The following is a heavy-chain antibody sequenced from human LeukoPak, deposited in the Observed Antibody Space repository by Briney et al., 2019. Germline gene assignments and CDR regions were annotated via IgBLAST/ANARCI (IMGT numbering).Heavy chain of an antibody. V-gene: IGHV4-34*01. Sequence: PPETLSLTCAVYGGSFSGYYWSWIRQPPGKGLEWIGEINHSGSTNYNPSLKSRVTISVDTSKNQFSLKLSSVTAADTAVYYCARVLRYFDWANIFDIWGQGTMVTVSS. CDR2: INHSGST. J-gene: IGHJ3*02. CDR1: GGSFSGYY. CDR3: ARVLRYFDWANIFDI. D-gene: IGHD3-9*01.